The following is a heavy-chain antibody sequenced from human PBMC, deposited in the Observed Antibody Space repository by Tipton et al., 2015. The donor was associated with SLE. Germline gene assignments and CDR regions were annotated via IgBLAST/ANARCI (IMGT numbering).Heavy chain of an antibody. CDR1: GGSISSCGYY. Sequence: TLSLTCTVSGGSISSCGYYWSWVRQHPGKGLEWIGYIYYSGSTYYNPSLKSRVTISVDTSKNQFSLKLSSVTAADTAVYYSARDRIATAGPKGMDVWGQGTTVTVSS. CDR3: ARDRIATAGPKGMDV. V-gene: IGHV4-31*03. D-gene: IGHD6-13*01. CDR2: IYYSGST. J-gene: IGHJ6*02.